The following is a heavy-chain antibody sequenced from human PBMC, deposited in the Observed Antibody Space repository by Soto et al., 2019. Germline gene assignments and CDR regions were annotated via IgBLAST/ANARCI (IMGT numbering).Heavy chain of an antibody. CDR3: ARGGYYYDSSGLTLFDP. CDR2: INPNSGGT. V-gene: IGHV1-2*04. CDR1: GYTFTGYY. Sequence: ASVKVSCKASGYTFTGYYMHWVRQAPGQGLEWMGWINPNSGGTNYAQKFQGWVTMTRDTSISTAYMELSRLRSDDTAVYYCARGGYYYDSSGLTLFDPWGQGTLVTVSS. J-gene: IGHJ5*02. D-gene: IGHD3-22*01.